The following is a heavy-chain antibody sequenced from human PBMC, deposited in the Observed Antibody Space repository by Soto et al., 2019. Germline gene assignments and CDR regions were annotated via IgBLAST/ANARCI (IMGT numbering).Heavy chain of an antibody. CDR2: IYYSGST. D-gene: IGHD6-13*01. CDR1: GGSISSSSYY. V-gene: IGHV4-39*01. Sequence: QLQLQESVPGLVKPSETLSLTCTVSGGSISSSSYYWGWIRQPPGKGLEWIGSIYYSGSTYYNPSLKSRVTISVDTSKNQFSLKLSSVTAADTAVYYCARHVLKSSWYPYYFDYWGQGTLVTVSS. CDR3: ARHVLKSSWYPYYFDY. J-gene: IGHJ4*02.